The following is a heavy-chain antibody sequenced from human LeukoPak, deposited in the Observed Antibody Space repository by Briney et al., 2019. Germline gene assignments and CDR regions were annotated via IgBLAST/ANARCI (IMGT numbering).Heavy chain of an antibody. Sequence: PGGSLRLSCVASRFTFSTYWMNWVRQAPGKGLEWVSVIYSGGSTYYADSVKGRFTISRDNSKNTLYLQMNSLRAEDTAVYYCAKDQMVYAIQGSFDPWGQGTLVTVSS. D-gene: IGHD2-8*01. CDR1: RFTFSTYW. CDR2: IYSGGST. V-gene: IGHV3-53*01. J-gene: IGHJ5*02. CDR3: AKDQMVYAIQGSFDP.